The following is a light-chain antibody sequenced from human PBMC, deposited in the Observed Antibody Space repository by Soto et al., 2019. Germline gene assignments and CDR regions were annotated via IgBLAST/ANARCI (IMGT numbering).Light chain of an antibody. Sequence: QSVLTQPASVSGSPGQSITISCTGTSSDVGGYNYVSWYQQHPGKAPKLMIYDVSNRPSGVSNRFSGSKSGNTASLTISGLQAEDEADYYCSSYTSSSTLVFGTGTTVTVI. CDR1: SSDVGGYNY. V-gene: IGLV2-14*01. CDR3: SSYTSSSTLV. J-gene: IGLJ1*01. CDR2: DVS.